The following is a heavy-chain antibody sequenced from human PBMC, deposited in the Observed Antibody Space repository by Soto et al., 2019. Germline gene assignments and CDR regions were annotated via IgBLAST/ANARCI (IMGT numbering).Heavy chain of an antibody. D-gene: IGHD3-10*01. CDR3: ARGRGVTDLDFYYYYGMDV. J-gene: IGHJ6*02. Sequence: QVQLQESGPGLVKPSQTLSLTCTVSGGSISSGGYYWSWIRQHPGKGLGWIGYIYYNGSTYYNPSLKGRVSISVDTSKNQFSLKLSSVTAADTAVYYCARGRGVTDLDFYYYYGMDVWGQGTTVTVSS. CDR1: GGSISSGGYY. V-gene: IGHV4-31*03. CDR2: IYYNGST.